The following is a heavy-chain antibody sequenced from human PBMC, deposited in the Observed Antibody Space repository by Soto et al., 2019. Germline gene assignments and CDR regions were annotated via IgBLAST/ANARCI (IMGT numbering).Heavy chain of an antibody. CDR2: INHSGIT. CDR3: ARARSSVPSPRGIGYYGMDV. Sequence: SETLSLTCVVNGGSFSGYYWSWVRLPPGKGLEWIGEINHSGITDSNPSLKSRVTISVDGSRNQFSLNLTSVTAADTAVYFCARARSSVPSPRGIGYYGMDVWGQGTTVTVSS. CDR1: GGSFSGYY. V-gene: IGHV4-34*01. D-gene: IGHD2-2*03. J-gene: IGHJ6*02.